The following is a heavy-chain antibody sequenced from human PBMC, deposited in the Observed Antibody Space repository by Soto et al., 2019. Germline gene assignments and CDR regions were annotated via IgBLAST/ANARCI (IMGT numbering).Heavy chain of an antibody. Sequence: GSLRLSCDATGFTFSSQEMNWIRQTPGKRLEWSSKKSAIGSTINYADSVKGRFTISRDNVQRTLHLQMDSLRVEDTGVYYCARGGVYWGRGTLVTVSS. CDR3: ARGGVY. V-gene: IGHV3-48*03. CDR2: KSAIGSTI. J-gene: IGHJ1*01. CDR1: GFTFSSQE. D-gene: IGHD2-8*01.